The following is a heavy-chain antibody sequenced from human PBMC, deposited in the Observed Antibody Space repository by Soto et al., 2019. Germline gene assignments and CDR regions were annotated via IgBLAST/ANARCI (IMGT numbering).Heavy chain of an antibody. Sequence: EVQLVESGGGLVQPGGSLRLSCAASGFTFSSYWMSWVRQAPGKGLEWVANIKQDGSEKYYVDSVKGRFTISRDNAKNSLYLQMNSLRAEYAAVYYCARHGPYSGSYYDRGGSDFDYWGQGTLVTVSS. CDR2: IKQDGSEK. J-gene: IGHJ4*02. V-gene: IGHV3-7*04. CDR3: ARHGPYSGSYYDRGGSDFDY. D-gene: IGHD1-26*01. CDR1: GFTFSSYW.